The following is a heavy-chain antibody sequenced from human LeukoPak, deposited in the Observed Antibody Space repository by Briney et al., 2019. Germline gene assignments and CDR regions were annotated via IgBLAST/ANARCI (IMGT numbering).Heavy chain of an antibody. J-gene: IGHJ4*02. Sequence: PGGSLRLSCAASGFTFSDYYMSWIRQAPGKGLEWVSHISSSGSTIYYADSVKGRFTISRDNAKNSLYLQMNSLRAEDTAVYYCAVGSHQGVPFDYWGQGTLVTVSS. D-gene: IGHD1-26*01. CDR3: AVGSHQGVPFDY. V-gene: IGHV3-11*04. CDR2: ISSSGSTI. CDR1: GFTFSDYY.